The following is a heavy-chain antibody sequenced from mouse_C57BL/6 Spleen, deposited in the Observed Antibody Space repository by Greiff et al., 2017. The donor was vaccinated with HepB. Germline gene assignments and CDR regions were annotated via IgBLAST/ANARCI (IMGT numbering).Heavy chain of an antibody. Sequence: QVQLQQPGTELVKPGASVKLSCKASGYTFTSYWMHWVKQRPGQGLEWIGNINPSNGGTNYNEKFKSKATLTVDKSSSTAYMQLSSLTSEDSAVYNCARVRGADTYTDSWGEGTTLTESS. CDR2: INPSNGGT. CDR3: ARVRGADTYTDS. V-gene: IGHV1-53*01. CDR1: GYTFTSYW. J-gene: IGHJ2*01. D-gene: IGHD5-1*01.